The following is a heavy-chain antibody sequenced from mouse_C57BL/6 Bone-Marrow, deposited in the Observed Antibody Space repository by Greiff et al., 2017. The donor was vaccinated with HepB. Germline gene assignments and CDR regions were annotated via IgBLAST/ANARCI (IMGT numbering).Heavy chain of an antibody. CDR1: GFTFTDYY. CDR3: ARYIPVYYAMDY. V-gene: IGHV7-3*01. J-gene: IGHJ4*01. CDR2: IRNKANGYTT. Sequence: DVHLVESGGGLVQPGGSLSLSCAASGFTFTDYYMSWVRQPPGKALEWLGFIRNKANGYTTEYSASVKGRFTISRDNSQSILYLQMNALRAEDSATYYCARYIPVYYAMDYWGQGTSVTVSS.